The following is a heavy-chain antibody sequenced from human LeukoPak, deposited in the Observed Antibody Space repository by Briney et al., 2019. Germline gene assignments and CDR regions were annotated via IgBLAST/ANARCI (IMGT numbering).Heavy chain of an antibody. CDR3: ARAPLGAAPLY. J-gene: IGHJ4*02. D-gene: IGHD6-6*01. V-gene: IGHV1-8*02. CDR2: MNPVSGNA. CDR1: GYSFTDYY. Sequence: AASVKVSCKAAGYSFTDYYIHSVRQAPGQGLEWMGWMNPVSGNAGSAQKFQGRVTLTRDTSITTAYMELSSLRSDDTAFYYCARAPLGAAPLYWGQGILVTVSS.